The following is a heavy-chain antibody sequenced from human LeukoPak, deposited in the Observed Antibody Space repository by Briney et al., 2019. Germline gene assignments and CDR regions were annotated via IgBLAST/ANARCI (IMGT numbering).Heavy chain of an antibody. J-gene: IGHJ3*02. D-gene: IGHD2-15*01. V-gene: IGHV4-31*03. CDR2: IYHSGSA. CDR1: GGSISSDNYF. Sequence: PSETLSLTCTVSGGSISSDNYFWSWIRPHPGKGLEWLGHIYHSGSAYYNPSLKSRPTISVDTSKNQFSLKLNSVIAADTAVYYCAREVNEPASTDAFDIWGQGTMVTVSS. CDR3: AREVNEPASTDAFDI.